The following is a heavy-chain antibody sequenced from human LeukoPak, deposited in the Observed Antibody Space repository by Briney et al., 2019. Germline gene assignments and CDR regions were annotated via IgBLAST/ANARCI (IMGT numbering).Heavy chain of an antibody. J-gene: IGHJ5*02. D-gene: IGHD5-12*01. CDR1: GFTFSSYA. V-gene: IGHV3-23*01. CDR3: AKEDRSLDIVATRRTNWFDP. Sequence: PGGSLRLSCAASGFTFSSYAMSWVRQAPGKGLEWVSAISGSGGSTYYADSVKGRFTISRDNSKNTLYLQMNSLRAEDTAVYYCAKEDRSLDIVATRRTNWFDPWGQGTLVTVSS. CDR2: ISGSGGST.